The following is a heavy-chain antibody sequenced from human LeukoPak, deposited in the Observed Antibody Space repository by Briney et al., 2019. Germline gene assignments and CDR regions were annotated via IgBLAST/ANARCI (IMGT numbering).Heavy chain of an antibody. CDR1: GFTFSSYA. CDR2: ISSNGGRT. D-gene: IGHD3-10*01. Sequence: GGSLRLSCAASGFTFSSYAMHWVRQAPGKGLEYVSAISSNGGRTYYANSVKGRFTISRDNSKNTLYLQMGSLRAEDMAVYYCARDPVGSGKFYFDYWGQGTLVTVSS. V-gene: IGHV3-64*01. CDR3: ARDPVGSGKFYFDY. J-gene: IGHJ4*02.